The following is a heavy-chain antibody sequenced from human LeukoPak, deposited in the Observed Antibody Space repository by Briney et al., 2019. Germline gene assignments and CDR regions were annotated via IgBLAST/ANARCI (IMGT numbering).Heavy chain of an antibody. Sequence: RASVKVSCKASGHTFTGYYMHWVRQAPGRGLEWMGWINPNSGGTNYAQKFQGRVTMTRDTSISTAYMELSRLRSDDTAVYYCARGRASSAHFDYWGQGTLVTVSS. CDR3: ARGRASSAHFDY. J-gene: IGHJ4*02. CDR2: INPNSGGT. CDR1: GHTFTGYY. V-gene: IGHV1-2*02.